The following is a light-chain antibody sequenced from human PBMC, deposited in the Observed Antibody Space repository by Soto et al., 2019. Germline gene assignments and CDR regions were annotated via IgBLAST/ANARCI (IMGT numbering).Light chain of an antibody. J-gene: IGKJ1*01. CDR1: QSVSSSY. V-gene: IGKV3D-15*01. Sequence: MTQSPSPLYVSPGARATLSCGASQSVSSSYLAWYQQRPGQAPRLLIYDASNRATGIPARFSGSGSGTDFTLTISSLQSEDFAVYYCQQYDNWWTFGQGTNVDIK. CDR2: DAS. CDR3: QQYDNWWT.